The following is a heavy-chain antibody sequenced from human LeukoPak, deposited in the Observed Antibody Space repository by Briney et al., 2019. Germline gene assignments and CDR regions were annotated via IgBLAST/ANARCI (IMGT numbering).Heavy chain of an antibody. Sequence: GGSLRLSCAASGFTFSSYGMHWVRQAPGKGLEWVAVVWYDGSNKYYADSVQGRFTISRDNSKNTLYLQMNSLRAEDTAVYYCARDTYYYDSSGYSVIDYWGQGTLVTVSS. V-gene: IGHV3-33*01. CDR2: VWYDGSNK. J-gene: IGHJ4*02. CDR1: GFTFSSYG. D-gene: IGHD3-22*01. CDR3: ARDTYYYDSSGYSVIDY.